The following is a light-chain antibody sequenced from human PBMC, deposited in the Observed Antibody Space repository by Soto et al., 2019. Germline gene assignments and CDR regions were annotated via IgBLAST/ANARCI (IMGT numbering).Light chain of an antibody. CDR2: GVS. V-gene: IGKV3-20*01. CDR3: QQYASAPNS. J-gene: IGKJ5*01. Sequence: VVLTLSPGTLSLTPGERATLSCRASQSLSSNYLAWYQQKPGQAPRLLIYGVSSRATGVPVSFSGSGSGTDFTLTISRLEPEDFAVYYCQQYASAPNSFAQGRRLE. CDR1: QSLSSNY.